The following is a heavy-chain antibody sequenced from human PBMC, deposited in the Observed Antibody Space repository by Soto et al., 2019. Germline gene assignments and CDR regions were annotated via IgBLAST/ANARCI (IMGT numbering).Heavy chain of an antibody. J-gene: IGHJ6*02. Sequence: SETLSLTCTVSGYSISSGYYWGWIRQPPGKGLEWIGSIYHSGSTYYNPSLKSRVTISVDTSKNQFSLKLISVTAADTAVYYCARGGRLRFLEWLLAPMDVWGQGTTVTVSS. D-gene: IGHD3-3*01. CDR3: ARGGRLRFLEWLLAPMDV. CDR2: IYHSGST. CDR1: GYSISSGYY. V-gene: IGHV4-38-2*02.